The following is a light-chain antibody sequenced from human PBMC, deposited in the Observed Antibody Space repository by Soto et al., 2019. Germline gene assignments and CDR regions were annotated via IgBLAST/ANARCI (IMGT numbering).Light chain of an antibody. CDR3: QQYNNWPFT. V-gene: IGKV3-15*01. Sequence: EIVMTQSPATLSVSPGERATLSCRASPSISSNLAWYQQKPGQAPRLLIYGASTRATGIPATFSGSGSGTEFTLTTSSLQSEDFPVYYCQQYNNWPFTFGPGTKVDIK. CDR2: GAS. CDR1: PSISSN. J-gene: IGKJ3*01.